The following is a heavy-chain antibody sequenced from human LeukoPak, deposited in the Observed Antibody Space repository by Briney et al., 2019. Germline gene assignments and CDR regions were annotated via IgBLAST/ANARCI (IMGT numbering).Heavy chain of an antibody. V-gene: IGHV3-23*01. CDR1: GFNFTSYA. Sequence: PGGSLRLSCAASGFNFTSYAMGWVRQAPGKGLEWVSDLSVSGDRTYHADSVKGRFTISRDNSKNTLYLQMNSLRAEDTAVYYCAKDQLAYCGGDCYSAPWGQGTLVTVSS. J-gene: IGHJ5*02. CDR3: AKDQLAYCGGDCYSAP. CDR2: LSVSGDRT. D-gene: IGHD2-21*02.